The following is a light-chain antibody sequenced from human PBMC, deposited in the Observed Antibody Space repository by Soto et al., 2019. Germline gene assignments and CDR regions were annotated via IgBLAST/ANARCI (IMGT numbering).Light chain of an antibody. CDR1: RSDVGSFNL. CDR3: CSYAGAKNYV. CDR2: EGT. J-gene: IGLJ1*01. V-gene: IGLV2-23*01. Sequence: QSVLSHPASVTWSPGHSITISCTGTRSDVGSFNLVSWYQQHPGKAPKLMIYEGTKRPSGISNRFSGSKSGNTASLTISGLQADEEADYYCCSYAGAKNYVFGTGTKVTAL.